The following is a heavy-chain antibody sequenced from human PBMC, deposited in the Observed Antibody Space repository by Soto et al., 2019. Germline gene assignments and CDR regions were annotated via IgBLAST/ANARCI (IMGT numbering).Heavy chain of an antibody. Sequence: QVQLVQSGAEVKKPGSSVKVSCKASGGTFSSYSINWVRQAPGQGLEWMGEIIPIFGTANYEQKFQGRVTITADETTSTAYMELSSLRSEEAAVYYCARDGGRHSGGIDYTGQGTLVKVS. D-gene: IGHD1-26*01. J-gene: IGHJ4*02. V-gene: IGHV1-69*19. CDR3: ARDGGRHSGGIDY. CDR2: IIPIFGTA. CDR1: GGTFSSYS.